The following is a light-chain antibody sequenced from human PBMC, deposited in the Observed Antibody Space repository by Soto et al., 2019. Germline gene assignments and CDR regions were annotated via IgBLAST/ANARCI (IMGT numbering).Light chain of an antibody. CDR1: QGIRNY. V-gene: IGKV1-27*01. CDR3: QKYVDAPKT. J-gene: IGKJ2*01. Sequence: DIQMTQSPSSLSASVGDRVTITCRASQGIRNYIAWYQQKPGKVPKLLIYAASTLQSGVPSRFIGSGSGTDFTLTIRSLQPEDAATYYCQKYVDAPKTFGQGTKVEIK. CDR2: AAS.